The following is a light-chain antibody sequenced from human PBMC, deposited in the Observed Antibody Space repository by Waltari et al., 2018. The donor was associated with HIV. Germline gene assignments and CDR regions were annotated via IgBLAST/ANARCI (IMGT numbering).Light chain of an antibody. CDR1: NIGRKN. CDR3: QVWDSSDHVV. J-gene: IGLJ2*01. CDR2: DDT. Sequence: SYVLTQPPSVSVAPGQTARITCGGNNIGRKNVHWYQQKPGQAPVVVVYDDTDRPSGIPERFSGSNSGNTATLTISRVEAEDEADYHCQVWDSSDHVVFGGGTKLTVL. V-gene: IGLV3-21*02.